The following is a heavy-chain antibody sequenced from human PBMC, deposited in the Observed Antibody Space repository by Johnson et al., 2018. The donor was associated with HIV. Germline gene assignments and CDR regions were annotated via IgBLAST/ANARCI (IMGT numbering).Heavy chain of an antibody. CDR2: IYSGGSP. D-gene: IGHD2-8*01. Sequence: VQLVESGGGLVQPGGSLRLSCAASGFTVSSNHMSWVRQAPGKGLEWVSVIYSGGSPYYADSVKGRFTISRDNSKNTLYLQMNSLRAEDTAVYYCARLGLTDAFDIWGQGTMVTVSP. CDR1: GFTVSSNH. CDR3: ARLGLTDAFDI. V-gene: IGHV3-66*01. J-gene: IGHJ3*02.